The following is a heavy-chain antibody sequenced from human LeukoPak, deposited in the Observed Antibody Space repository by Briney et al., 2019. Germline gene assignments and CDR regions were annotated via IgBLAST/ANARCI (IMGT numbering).Heavy chain of an antibody. CDR1: GYTFTSYG. J-gene: IGHJ4*02. Sequence: ASVKVSCEASGYTFTSYGISWVRQAPGQGLEWMGWISAYNGNTNYAQKLQGRVTMTTDTSTSTAYMELRSLRSDDTAVYYCAREERYCSGGSCYQYYFDYWGQGTLVTVSS. CDR2: ISAYNGNT. V-gene: IGHV1-18*01. CDR3: AREERYCSGGSCYQYYFDY. D-gene: IGHD2-15*01.